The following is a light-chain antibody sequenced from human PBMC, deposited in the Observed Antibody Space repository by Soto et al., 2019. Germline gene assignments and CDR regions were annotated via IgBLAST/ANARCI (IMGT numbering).Light chain of an antibody. CDR2: DVT. V-gene: IGLV2-14*03. CDR1: SSDVGGYNY. J-gene: IGLJ7*01. Sequence: QSVLTQPASVSGSPGQSITISCTGTSSDVGGYNYVSWFQQHPGKAPKLLIYDVTYRPSGVSNRFSGSKSGNTASLTISGLQVEDEAEYYCSSFTSSSTLAVFGGGTQLTVL. CDR3: SSFTSSSTLAV.